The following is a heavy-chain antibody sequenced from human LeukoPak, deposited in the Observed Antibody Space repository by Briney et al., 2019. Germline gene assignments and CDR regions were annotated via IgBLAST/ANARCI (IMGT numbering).Heavy chain of an antibody. CDR2: ISAYNGNT. Sequence: GASVKVSCKASGYTFTIYGINWVRQAPGQGLEWMGWISAYNGNTNYAQELQGRVTMTTDTSTSTAYMELRSLRSDDTAVYYCARDQFDCRSTSCQIPFYHYYDMDVWGQGTTVTVSS. CDR3: ARDQFDCRSTSCQIPFYHYYDMDV. V-gene: IGHV1-18*01. D-gene: IGHD2-2*01. CDR1: GYTFTIYG. J-gene: IGHJ6*02.